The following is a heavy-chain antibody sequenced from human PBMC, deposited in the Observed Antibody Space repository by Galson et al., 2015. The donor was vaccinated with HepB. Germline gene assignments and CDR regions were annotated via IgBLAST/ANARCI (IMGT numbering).Heavy chain of an antibody. CDR3: ARGNTGSSSRFDP. J-gene: IGHJ5*02. V-gene: IGHV3-74*01. D-gene: IGHD1-26*01. Sequence: CAASGFTFSSHWMHWVRQAPGKGLVWVSRINRDGSSTTYADFVKGRFTISRDNPKNTLFLQMNGLRAEDTAVYYCARGNTGSSSRFDPWGQGTLVTVSS. CDR2: INRDGSST. CDR1: GFTFSSHW.